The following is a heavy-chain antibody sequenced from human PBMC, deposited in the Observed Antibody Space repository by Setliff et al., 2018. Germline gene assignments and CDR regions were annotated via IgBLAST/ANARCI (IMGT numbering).Heavy chain of an antibody. D-gene: IGHD6-19*01. CDR2: IRSKADKYAT. Sequence: ETLSLTCAASGFTFSGAAIHWVRQATGKGLEWVGHIRSKADKYATDYGASAKGRFIISRDDSKKTAYLQMSSLKVEDTAMYYCILPCTSGWHNRLDPWGQGTQVTVSS. J-gene: IGHJ5*02. CDR3: ILPCTSGWHNRLDP. V-gene: IGHV3-73*01. CDR1: GFTFSGAA.